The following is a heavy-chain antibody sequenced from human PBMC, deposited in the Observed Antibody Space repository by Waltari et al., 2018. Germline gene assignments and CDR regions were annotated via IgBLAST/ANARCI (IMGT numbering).Heavy chain of an antibody. CDR1: RDSFTSHV. J-gene: IGHJ4*02. CDR2: IYPGDSDT. D-gene: IGHD5-12*01. V-gene: IGHV5-51*01. Sequence: EVQLVQSGPEVKKPGESLKISCKGSRDSFTSHVIAWVRQVPGKGLEWMGIIYPGDSDTRYSPSFQGQVTISVDKYITTAYLQWSSLRASDTAIYYCARTSYDTSGYYYFDYWGQGTLVTVSS. CDR3: ARTSYDTSGYYYFDY.